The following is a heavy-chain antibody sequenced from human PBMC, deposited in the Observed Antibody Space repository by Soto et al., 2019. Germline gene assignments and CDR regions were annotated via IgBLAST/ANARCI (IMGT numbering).Heavy chain of an antibody. CDR3: ARGRKSGSYFIRFDY. Sequence: QVQLVESGGGVVQPGRSLRLSCAASGSTFSSYAMHWVRQAPGKGLEWVAVISYDGSNKYYADSVKGRFTISRDNSKNTLYLQMNSLRAEDTAVYYCARGRKSGSYFIRFDYWGQGTLVTVSS. V-gene: IGHV3-30-3*01. CDR1: GSTFSSYA. CDR2: ISYDGSNK. J-gene: IGHJ4*02. D-gene: IGHD3-10*01.